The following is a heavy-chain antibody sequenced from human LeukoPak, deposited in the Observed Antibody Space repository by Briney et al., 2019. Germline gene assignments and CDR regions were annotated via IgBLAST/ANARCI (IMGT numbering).Heavy chain of an antibody. Sequence: GGSLRLSCAASGFTFTSYWMTWVRQAPGKGLEWVANINQDGSVKYYVDSVKGRFTISRDNAKNSLYLQINSLRAEDTAVYYCARIGYRSSSFDYWGQGTLVTVSS. CDR2: INQDGSVK. J-gene: IGHJ4*02. V-gene: IGHV3-7*05. CDR1: GFTFTSYW. D-gene: IGHD6-13*01. CDR3: ARIGYRSSSFDY.